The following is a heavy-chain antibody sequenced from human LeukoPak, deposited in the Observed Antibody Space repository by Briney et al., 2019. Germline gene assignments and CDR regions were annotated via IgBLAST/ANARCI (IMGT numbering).Heavy chain of an antibody. CDR1: GGSISSSSYY. J-gene: IGHJ4*02. D-gene: IGHD3-3*01. Sequence: SETLSLTCTVSGGSISSSSYYWGWIRQPPGKGLEWIGSIYYSGSTYYNPSLKSRVTISVDTSKNQFSLKLSSVTVADTAVYYCARQKGSGYYGPYYFDYWGQGTLVTVSS. V-gene: IGHV4-39*01. CDR3: ARQKGSGYYGPYYFDY. CDR2: IYYSGST.